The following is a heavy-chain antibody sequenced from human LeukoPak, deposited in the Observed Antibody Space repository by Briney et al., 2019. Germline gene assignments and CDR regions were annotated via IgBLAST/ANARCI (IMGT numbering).Heavy chain of an antibody. Sequence: GEPLKISCKGSGYSFTSYLIGWVRQMPGKGLEWMGIIYPGDSDTRYSPSFQGQVTISADKSISTAYLQWSSLKASDTAMYYCARHTKRDGYNGDLDYWGQGTLVTVSS. CDR3: ARHTKRDGYNGDLDY. V-gene: IGHV5-51*01. J-gene: IGHJ4*02. D-gene: IGHD5-24*01. CDR2: IYPGDSDT. CDR1: GYSFTSYL.